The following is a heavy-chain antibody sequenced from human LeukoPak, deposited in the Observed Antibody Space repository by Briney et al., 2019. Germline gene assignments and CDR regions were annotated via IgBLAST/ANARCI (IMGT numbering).Heavy chain of an antibody. Sequence: SETLSLTCTASGGSISSYYWSWVRQPPGKGLEWIGYIYYSGSTNYNPSLKGRVTISVDTSKNQFSLKLSSVTAADTAVYYCARDGAGGDYGFDYWGQGTLVTVSS. J-gene: IGHJ4*02. V-gene: IGHV4-59*12. CDR2: IYYSGST. D-gene: IGHD4-17*01. CDR1: GGSISSYY. CDR3: ARDGAGGDYGFDY.